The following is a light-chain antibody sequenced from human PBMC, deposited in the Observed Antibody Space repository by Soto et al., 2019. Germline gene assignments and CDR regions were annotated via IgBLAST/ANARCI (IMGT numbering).Light chain of an antibody. CDR1: QSISSW. Sequence: DIQMTQSPSTLSASVGDRVTITCRASQSISSWLAWYQQKPGKAPKLLIYDASSLESVVPSRFSGSGSGTEFTLTLRRLQPYDFETYYCQQYHSYSRRLLGQG. CDR2: DAS. J-gene: IGKJ1*01. CDR3: QQYHSYSRRL. V-gene: IGKV1-5*01.